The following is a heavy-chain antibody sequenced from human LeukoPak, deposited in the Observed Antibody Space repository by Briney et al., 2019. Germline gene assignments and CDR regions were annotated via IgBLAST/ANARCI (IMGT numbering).Heavy chain of an antibody. J-gene: IGHJ4*02. Sequence: PGGSLRLSCAASGFTFSSYTMNWVRQAPGKGLEWVSYISSSSSTIYYADSVKGRFTISRDNAKNSLYLQMNSLRAEDTAVYYCVRDSQVGDTADLGYWGQGTLVIVSS. CDR2: ISSSSSTI. CDR1: GFTFSSYT. D-gene: IGHD1-26*01. CDR3: VRDSQVGDTADLGY. V-gene: IGHV3-48*01.